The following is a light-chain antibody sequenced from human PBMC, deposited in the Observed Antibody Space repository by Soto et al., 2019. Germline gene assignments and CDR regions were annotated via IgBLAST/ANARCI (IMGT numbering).Light chain of an antibody. CDR3: QQYDNYPRT. CDR1: QSLSGW. Sequence: DIQMTQSPSTLSASVGDRVTITCRASQSLSGWLAWYQQKPGRTPELLIYEASILETGVPSRFSGSGSGTVFSLTISSLQPEDFATYYCQQYDNYPRTFGQGTKVDIK. V-gene: IGKV1-5*03. CDR2: EAS. J-gene: IGKJ1*01.